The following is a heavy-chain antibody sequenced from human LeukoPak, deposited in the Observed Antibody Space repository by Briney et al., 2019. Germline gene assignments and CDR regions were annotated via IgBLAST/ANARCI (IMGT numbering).Heavy chain of an antibody. CDR2: IEYRGLT. D-gene: IGHD5-24*01. Sequence: SETLSLTCNVSYSSSTSGHFYVWIRQPPGKGLEWIGTIEYRGLTYYNLSLKSRLTISIDTSKNHFSLRLTSVTAADTAVYYCAREGGMATDSWGQGTLVTVSS. CDR1: YSSSTSGHF. V-gene: IGHV4-38-2*02. CDR3: AREGGMATDS. J-gene: IGHJ4*02.